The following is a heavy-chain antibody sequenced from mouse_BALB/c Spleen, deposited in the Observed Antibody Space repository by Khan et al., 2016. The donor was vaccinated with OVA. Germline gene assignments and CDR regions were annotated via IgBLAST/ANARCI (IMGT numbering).Heavy chain of an antibody. J-gene: IGHJ3*01. CDR1: GFSLNSYG. Sequence: VELVESGPGLVAPSQSLSITCTVSGFSLNSYGVHWVRQPPGKGLEWLGVIWAGGSTNHNSALMSRLSISKDNSKSQVFLKMNSLQTDDTAMYYCARAFYYGAWFACWGQGTLVTVSA. CDR2: IWAGGST. D-gene: IGHD1-1*01. V-gene: IGHV2-9*02. CDR3: ARAFYYGAWFAC.